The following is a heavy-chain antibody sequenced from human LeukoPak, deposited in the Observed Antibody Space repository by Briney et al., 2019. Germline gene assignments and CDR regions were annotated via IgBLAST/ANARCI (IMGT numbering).Heavy chain of an antibody. CDR1: GFTFSSYS. Sequence: PGGSLRLSCVASGFTFSSYSMNWVRQAPGKGLEWVSTIYTGGNTYYAASVKGRFTTSRDFSKNTVFLHMNSLRAEDTAMYYCARGDDSGYYDYFDYWGQGALVTVSS. D-gene: IGHD3-22*01. V-gene: IGHV3-53*01. CDR3: ARGDDSGYYDYFDY. CDR2: IYTGGNT. J-gene: IGHJ4*02.